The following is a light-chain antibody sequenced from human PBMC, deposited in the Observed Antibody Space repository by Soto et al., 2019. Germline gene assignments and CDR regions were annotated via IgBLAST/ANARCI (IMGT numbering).Light chain of an antibody. CDR1: QDISTW. J-gene: IGKJ5*01. V-gene: IGKV1-12*01. CDR3: QQADSLPLVT. Sequence: DIQMTQSPSSVSASVGDRVTITCRASQDISTWLAWYQQKPGKAPKLLIYAASSLFSGVPSRFSGSGSGTDFTFTISSLQPEDFATYYCQQADSLPLVTFGQGTRLDLK. CDR2: AAS.